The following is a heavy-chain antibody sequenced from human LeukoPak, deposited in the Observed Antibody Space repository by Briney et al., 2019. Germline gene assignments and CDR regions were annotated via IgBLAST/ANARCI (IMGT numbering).Heavy chain of an antibody. CDR2: INHSGST. D-gene: IGHD5-24*01. Sequence: SETLSLTCAVYGGSFSGYYWTWIPQPPGRGLEWIGEINHSGSTNYNPSLKSRVTISVDTYKSQFSLKLNSVTAADTAMYYCARGRDPYWGQGTLVTVSS. J-gene: IGHJ4*02. V-gene: IGHV4-34*01. CDR1: GGSFSGYY. CDR3: ARGRDPY.